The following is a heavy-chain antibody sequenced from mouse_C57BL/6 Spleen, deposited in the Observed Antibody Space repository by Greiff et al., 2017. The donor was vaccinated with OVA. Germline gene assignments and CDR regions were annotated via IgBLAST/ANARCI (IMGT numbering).Heavy chain of an antibody. D-gene: IGHD3-2*02. CDR3: ASEEESSGYPAWFAY. V-gene: IGHV1-80*01. CDR2: IYPGDGDT. Sequence: VQLQQSGAELVKPGASVKISCKASGYAFSSYWMNWVKQRPGKGLEWIGQIYPGDGDTNYNGKFKGKATLTADKSSSTAYMQRSSLTSEDSAVYFCASEEESSGYPAWFAYWGQGTLVTVSA. CDR1: GYAFSSYW. J-gene: IGHJ3*01.